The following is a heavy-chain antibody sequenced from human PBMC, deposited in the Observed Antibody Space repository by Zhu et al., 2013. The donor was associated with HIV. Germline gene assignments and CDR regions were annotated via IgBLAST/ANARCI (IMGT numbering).Heavy chain of an antibody. CDR3: ARGPDYYYDSSGYHAY. CDR1: GYTFTSYD. CDR2: MNPNSGNT. Sequence: QVQLVQSGAEVKKPGASVKVSCKASGYTFTSYDINWVRQATGQGLEWMGWMNPNSGNTGYAQKFQGRVTMTRNTSLSTAYMELSSLRSEDTAVYYCARGPDYYYDSSGYHAYWGQGNPWVTVSS. V-gene: IGHV1-8*01. J-gene: IGHJ4*02. D-gene: IGHD3-22*01.